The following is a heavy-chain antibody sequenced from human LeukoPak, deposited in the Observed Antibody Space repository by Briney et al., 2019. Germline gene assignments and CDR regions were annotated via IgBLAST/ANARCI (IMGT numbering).Heavy chain of an antibody. CDR2: IRYDGSNE. Sequence: GGSLRLSCAASGFTFSSYGMHWVRQAPGKGLEWVSFIRYDGSNEYYADSVRGRFTISRDNSKNTLYLQMNSLRAEDTAVYYCARRRHRPPWWVAEVYYFDYWGQGTLVTVSS. J-gene: IGHJ4*02. V-gene: IGHV3-30*02. CDR1: GFTFSSYG. D-gene: IGHD2-15*01. CDR3: ARRRHRPPWWVAEVYYFDY.